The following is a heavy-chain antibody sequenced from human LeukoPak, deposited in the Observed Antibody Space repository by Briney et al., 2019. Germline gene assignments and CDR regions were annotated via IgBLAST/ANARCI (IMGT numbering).Heavy chain of an antibody. V-gene: IGHV4-59*01. Sequence: SETLSLTCTVSGGSISSYYWSWIRQPPGKGLECIGYIYYSGSTNYNPSLKSRVTISVDTSKNQFSLKLSSVTAADTAVYYCARRLDSSGWYTAAFDVWGQGTMVTVSS. CDR2: IYYSGST. J-gene: IGHJ3*01. CDR1: GGSISSYY. D-gene: IGHD6-19*01. CDR3: ARRLDSSGWYTAAFDV.